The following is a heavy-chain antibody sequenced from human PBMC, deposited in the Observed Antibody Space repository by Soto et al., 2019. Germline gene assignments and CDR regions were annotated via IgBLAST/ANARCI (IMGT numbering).Heavy chain of an antibody. D-gene: IGHD2-21*02. CDR2: INPSGGST. Sequence: ASVKVSCKASGYTFTSYYMHRVRQAPGQGLEWMGIINPSGGSTSYAQKFQGRVTMTRDTSTSTVYMELSSLRSEDTAVYYCARDRLVVVTAIPSSYYYYGMDVWGQGTTVTVSS. CDR1: GYTFTSYY. CDR3: ARDRLVVVTAIPSSYYYYGMDV. V-gene: IGHV1-46*01. J-gene: IGHJ6*02.